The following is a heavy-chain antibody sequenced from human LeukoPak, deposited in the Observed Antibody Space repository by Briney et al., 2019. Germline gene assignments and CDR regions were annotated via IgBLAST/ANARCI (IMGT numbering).Heavy chain of an antibody. D-gene: IGHD3-10*01. V-gene: IGHV3-48*01. Sequence: GGSLRLSCAASGFTFSSYSINWVRQAPGKGLEWVSYISSSSSTKYYADSVKGRFTISRDNSKNTLYLQMNSLRAEDTAVYYCAKDRDYYGSGSLLGFDYWGQGTLVTVSS. J-gene: IGHJ4*02. CDR1: GFTFSSYS. CDR2: ISSSSSTK. CDR3: AKDRDYYGSGSLLGFDY.